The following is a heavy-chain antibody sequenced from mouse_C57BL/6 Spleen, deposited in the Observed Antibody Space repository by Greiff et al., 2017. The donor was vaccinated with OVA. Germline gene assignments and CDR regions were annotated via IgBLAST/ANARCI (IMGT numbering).Heavy chain of an antibody. CDR3: ARPPYSNYVRWYCDV. Sequence: QVQLQQPGAELVKPGASVKLSCKASGYTFTSYWMQWVKQRPGQGLEWIGEIDPSDSYTNYNQKFKGKATLTVDTSSSTAYMQLSSLTSEDSAVYYCARPPYSNYVRWYCDVWGTGTTVTVSS. V-gene: IGHV1-50*01. CDR2: IDPSDSYT. J-gene: IGHJ1*03. CDR1: GYTFTSYW. D-gene: IGHD2-5*01.